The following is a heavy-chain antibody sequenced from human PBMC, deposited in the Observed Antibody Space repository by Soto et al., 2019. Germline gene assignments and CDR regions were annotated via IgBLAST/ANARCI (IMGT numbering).Heavy chain of an antibody. CDR1: GDSISSYY. V-gene: IGHV4-59*08. J-gene: IGHJ5*02. D-gene: IGHD5-18*01. CDR3: ARGRGYSYGLDP. CDR2: LYYSGTT. Sequence: SETLSLNCPVSGDSISSYYWSWIRQPPGKGLEWIGYLYYSGTTNYNPSLKSRVTISVDTSKKQFSLKLTSVTAADTAVYYCARGRGYSYGLDPWGQGTLVTVSS.